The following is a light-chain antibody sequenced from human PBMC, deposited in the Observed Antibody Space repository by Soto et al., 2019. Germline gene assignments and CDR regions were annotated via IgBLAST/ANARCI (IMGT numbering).Light chain of an antibody. CDR3: QSYDSSLTGSVV. J-gene: IGLJ2*01. Sequence: QPVLTQPPSVSGAPGQRVTISCTGSSSNLGAGYDVHWYQQLPGAAPKLLISDNINRPSGVPERFAGSKSGTSASLAITGLQAEEEADYYCQSYDSSLTGSVVFGGGTKLTVL. V-gene: IGLV1-40*01. CDR2: DNI. CDR1: SSNLGAGYD.